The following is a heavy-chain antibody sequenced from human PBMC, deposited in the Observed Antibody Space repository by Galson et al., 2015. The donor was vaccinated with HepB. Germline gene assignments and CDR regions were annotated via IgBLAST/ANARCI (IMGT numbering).Heavy chain of an antibody. Sequence: SVKVSCKASGYTFTSYAMHWVRQAPGQRLEWMGWINAGNGNTKYSQKFQGRVTITRDTSASTAYMELSSLRSEDTAVYYCARATYSSGWHRYPRAFDYWGQGTLVTVSS. D-gene: IGHD6-19*01. CDR1: GYTFTSYA. CDR2: INAGNGNT. V-gene: IGHV1-3*01. CDR3: ARATYSSGWHRYPRAFDY. J-gene: IGHJ4*02.